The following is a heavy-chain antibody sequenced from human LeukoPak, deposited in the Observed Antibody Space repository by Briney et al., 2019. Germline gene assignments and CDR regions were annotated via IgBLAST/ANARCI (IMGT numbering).Heavy chain of an antibody. CDR2: TNSDGSTT. D-gene: IGHD5-18*01. CDR3: AKDGYSYGSYYYYYYMDV. J-gene: IGHJ6*03. V-gene: IGHV3-74*01. CDR1: GFTFSGHW. Sequence: GGSLRLSCAVSGFTFSGHWMFWVRQAPGKGLEWVSSTNSDGSTTGYTDSVKGRFTVSRDNAKNTLYLQMNSLRTEDTALYYCAKDGYSYGSYYYYYYMDVWGKGTTVTVSS.